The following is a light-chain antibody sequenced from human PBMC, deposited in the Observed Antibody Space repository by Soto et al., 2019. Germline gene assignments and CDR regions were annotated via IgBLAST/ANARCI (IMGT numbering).Light chain of an antibody. Sequence: QSVLTQPPSASGTPGQRVTFSCSGSSSNIGSNFVYWYQQLPGTAPNLLIYSNNQRPSGVPDRFSGSKSGTSASLAISGLRSEDEADYYCAAWDDSLSGHVVFGGGTKRTVL. V-gene: IGLV1-47*02. J-gene: IGLJ2*01. CDR1: SSNIGSNF. CDR2: SNN. CDR3: AAWDDSLSGHVV.